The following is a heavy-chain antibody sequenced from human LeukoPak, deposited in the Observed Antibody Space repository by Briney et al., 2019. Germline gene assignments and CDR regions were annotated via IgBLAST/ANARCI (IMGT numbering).Heavy chain of an antibody. D-gene: IGHD3-3*01. Sequence: PSETLSLTCAVYGGSFSGYYWSWTRQPPGKGLEWIGEINHSGSTNYNPSLKSRVTISVDTSKNQFSLKLSSVTAADTAVYYCARLGGDLWSGYYLDYWGQGTLVTVSS. V-gene: IGHV4-34*01. CDR1: GGSFSGYY. CDR2: INHSGST. CDR3: ARLGGDLWSGYYLDY. J-gene: IGHJ4*02.